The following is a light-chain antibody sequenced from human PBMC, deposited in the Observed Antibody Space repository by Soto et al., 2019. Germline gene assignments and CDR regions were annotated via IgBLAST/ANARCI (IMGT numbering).Light chain of an antibody. Sequence: DIVMTQCPDALAVSLGERATINCKSTDIIFYRSNNKNYLTWYQQKPGQPPKLLIYWASTRESGVPDRFSGSGSGTDFTLTISSLQAEDVAVYYCQQYYSTPWTFGQGTKVDI. V-gene: IGKV4-1*01. CDR3: QQYYSTPWT. CDR2: WAS. J-gene: IGKJ1*01. CDR1: DIIFYRSNNKNY.